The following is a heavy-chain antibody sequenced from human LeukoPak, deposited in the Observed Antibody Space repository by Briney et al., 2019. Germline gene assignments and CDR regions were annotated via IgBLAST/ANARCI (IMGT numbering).Heavy chain of an antibody. D-gene: IGHD1-26*01. CDR1: GGTFSSYA. Sequence: SVKVSCKASGGTFSSYAISWVRQAPGQGLEWMEGIIPIFGTANYAQKFQGRVTITADESTSTAYMELRSLRSDDTAVYYCARNQWELLMGYYFDDWGQGTLVTVSS. V-gene: IGHV1-69*13. J-gene: IGHJ4*02. CDR3: ARNQWELLMGYYFDD. CDR2: IIPIFGTA.